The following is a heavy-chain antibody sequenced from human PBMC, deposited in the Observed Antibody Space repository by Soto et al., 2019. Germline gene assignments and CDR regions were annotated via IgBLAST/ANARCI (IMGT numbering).Heavy chain of an antibody. V-gene: IGHV3-30-3*01. CDR2: ISYDGNSQ. CDR1: GFIFRSYG. D-gene: IGHD6-19*01. CDR3: ARWESSDWYLGI. J-gene: IGHJ4*02. Sequence: PGGSLRLSCAASGFIFRSYGMHWVRQAPGKGLEWAAFISYDGNSQYYADSVKGRFSISRDNSKNTLFLQVNSLRDEDTAVYYCARWESSDWYLGIWGQGTLVTVSS.